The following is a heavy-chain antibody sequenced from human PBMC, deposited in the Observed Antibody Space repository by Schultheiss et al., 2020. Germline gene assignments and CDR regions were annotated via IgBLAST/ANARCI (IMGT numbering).Heavy chain of an antibody. CDR1: GFTFSSYA. CDR3: ARDWVVVTRTPFDY. CDR2: ISYDGSNK. J-gene: IGHJ4*02. D-gene: IGHD3-22*01. Sequence: GGSLRLSCAASGFTFSSYAMHWVRQAPGKGLEWVAVISYDGSNKYYADSVKGRFTISRDTSKSTLYLQMNSLRAEDTAMYYCARDWVVVTRTPFDYWGQGTLVTVSS. V-gene: IGHV3-30-3*01.